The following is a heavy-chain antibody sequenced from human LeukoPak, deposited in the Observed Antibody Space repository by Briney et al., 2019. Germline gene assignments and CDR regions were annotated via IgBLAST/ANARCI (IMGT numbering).Heavy chain of an antibody. CDR1: GGSFSGYY. D-gene: IGHD7-27*01. Sequence: SETLSLTCAVYGGSFSGYYWSWIRQPPGKGLEWIGEINHSGSTNYNPSLKSRVTISVDTSKNKFSLKLSSVTAADTAVYYCARNLGIGWYFDLWGRGTLVTVSS. J-gene: IGHJ2*01. CDR3: ARNLGIGWYFDL. V-gene: IGHV4-34*01. CDR2: INHSGST.